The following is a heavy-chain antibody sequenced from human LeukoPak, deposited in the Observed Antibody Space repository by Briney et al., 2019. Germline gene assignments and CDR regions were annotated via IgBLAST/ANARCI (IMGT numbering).Heavy chain of an antibody. J-gene: IGHJ4*02. CDR1: GYTFTSYY. V-gene: IGHV1-46*01. CDR2: INPSGGST. D-gene: IGHD6-19*01. Sequence: ASVRVSCKASGYTFTSYYMHWVRQAPGQGLEWMGIINPSGGSTSYAQKLQGRVTMTTDTSTSTAYMELSSLRSEDTAVYYCARGGSSGWAKYYWGQGTLVTVSS. CDR3: ARGGSSGWAKYY.